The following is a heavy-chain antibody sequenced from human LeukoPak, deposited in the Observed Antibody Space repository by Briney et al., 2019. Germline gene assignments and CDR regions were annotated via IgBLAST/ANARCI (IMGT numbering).Heavy chain of an antibody. CDR2: IYHSGST. J-gene: IGHJ4*02. Sequence: SETLSLTCTVSGYSISSGYYWGWIRQPPGKGLEWIGSIYHSGSTYYNPSLKSRVTISVDTSKNQFSLKLSSVTAADTAVYYCARASRLRWGQGTLVTVSS. CDR3: ARASRLR. CDR1: GYSISSGYY. D-gene: IGHD5-12*01. V-gene: IGHV4-38-2*02.